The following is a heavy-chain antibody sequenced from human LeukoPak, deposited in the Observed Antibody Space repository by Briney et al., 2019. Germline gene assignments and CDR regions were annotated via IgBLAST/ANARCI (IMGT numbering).Heavy chain of an antibody. CDR2: INHSGST. D-gene: IGHD2-8*01. Sequence: GSLRLSCAASGFTFSSNAMSWIRQPPGKGLEWIGEINHSGSTNYNPSLKSRVTISVDTSKNQFSLKLSSVTAADTAVYYCARGLGWQGRYCTNGVCYTPSRSAAGITYWGQGTLVTVSS. J-gene: IGHJ4*02. CDR3: ARGLGWQGRYCTNGVCYTPSRSAAGITY. V-gene: IGHV4-34*01. CDR1: GFTFSSNA.